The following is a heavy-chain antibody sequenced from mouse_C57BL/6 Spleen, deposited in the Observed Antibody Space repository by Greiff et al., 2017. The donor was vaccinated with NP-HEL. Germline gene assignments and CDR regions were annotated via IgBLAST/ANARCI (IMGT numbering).Heavy chain of an antibody. CDR2: IDPENGDT. Sequence: VHVKQSGAELVRPGASVKLSCTASGFNIKDDYMHWVKQRPEQGLEWIGWIDPENGDTEYASKFQGKATITADTSSNTAYLQLSSLTSEDTAVYYCTNYGSIFDYWGQGTTLTVSS. J-gene: IGHJ2*01. V-gene: IGHV14-4*01. CDR3: TNYGSIFDY. CDR1: GFNIKDDY. D-gene: IGHD1-1*01.